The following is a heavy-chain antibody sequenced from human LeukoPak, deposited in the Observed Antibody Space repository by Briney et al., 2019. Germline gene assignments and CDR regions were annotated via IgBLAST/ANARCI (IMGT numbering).Heavy chain of an antibody. CDR2: ISAYNGDT. V-gene: IGHV1-18*01. Sequence: TSVKVSCKASGYTFTSYGISWVRQAPGQGLEWMGWISAYNGDTNYAQKLQGRVTMTTDTSTSTAYMELRSLRSDDTAVYYCVRDQGIAAAGPKGLDYWGQGTLVTVSS. CDR3: VRDQGIAAAGPKGLDY. J-gene: IGHJ4*02. D-gene: IGHD6-13*01. CDR1: GYTFTSYG.